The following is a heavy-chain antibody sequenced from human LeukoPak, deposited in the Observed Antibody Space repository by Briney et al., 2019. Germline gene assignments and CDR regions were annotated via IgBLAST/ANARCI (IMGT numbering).Heavy chain of an antibody. CDR2: IYHSGST. V-gene: IGHV4-30-2*01. CDR1: GGSISSGGYS. D-gene: IGHD2-2*01. CDR3: ARVAHLYCSSTSCYYAFDI. Sequence: SETLSLTCAVSGGSISSGGYSWSWIRQPPGKGLEWIGYIYHSGSTYYNPSLKSRVTISVDRSKNQFPLKLSSVTAAGTAVYYCARVAHLYCSSTSCYYAFDIWGQGTMVTVSS. J-gene: IGHJ3*02.